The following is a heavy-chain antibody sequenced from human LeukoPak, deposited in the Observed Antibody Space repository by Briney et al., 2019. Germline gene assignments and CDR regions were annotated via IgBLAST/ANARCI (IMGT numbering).Heavy chain of an antibody. CDR3: ARDRKDTAMVTGFGYYFDY. J-gene: IGHJ4*02. V-gene: IGHV3-30-3*01. CDR2: ISYDGSNK. D-gene: IGHD5-18*01. Sequence: GGSLRLSCAASGFTFSSYAMHRVRQAPGKGLEWVAVISYDGSNKYYADSVKGRFTISRDNSKNTLYLQMNSLRAEDTAVYYCARDRKDTAMVTGFGYYFDYWGQGTLVTVSS. CDR1: GFTFSSYA.